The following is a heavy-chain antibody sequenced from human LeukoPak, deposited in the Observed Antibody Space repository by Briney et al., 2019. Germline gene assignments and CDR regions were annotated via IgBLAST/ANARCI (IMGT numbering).Heavy chain of an antibody. D-gene: IGHD4-17*01. J-gene: IGHJ5*02. Sequence: GGSLRLSCAASGFTVSSDYMGWVRQAPGKGLEWVSVIYSGGSTYYADSVKGRFTISRDNSKNTLYLQMNSLRAEDTAVYYCARDVDGDYENWFDPWGQGTLVTVSS. V-gene: IGHV3-66*01. CDR2: IYSGGST. CDR1: GFTVSSDY. CDR3: ARDVDGDYENWFDP.